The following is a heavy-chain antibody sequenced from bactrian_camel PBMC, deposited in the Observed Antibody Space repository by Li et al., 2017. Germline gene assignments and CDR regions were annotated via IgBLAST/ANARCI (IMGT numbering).Heavy chain of an antibody. V-gene: IGHV3S53*01. J-gene: IGHJ4*01. CDR2: INNDGST. Sequence: QLVESGGGSVQAGGSLKLSCAASGYTYSSYCMGWLRQAPGKEREGVAAINNDGSTSYADSVKGRFTISQDKDKNTVYLQLSDLKTEDTATYYCTVGAGTHRDRPRSRGTQVTVS. D-gene: IGHD6*01. CDR1: GYTYSSYC.